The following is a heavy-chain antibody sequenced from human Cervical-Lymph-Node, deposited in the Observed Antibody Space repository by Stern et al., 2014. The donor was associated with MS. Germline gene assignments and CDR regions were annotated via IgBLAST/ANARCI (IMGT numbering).Heavy chain of an antibody. Sequence: QVTLRESGPVLVKPTETLMLTCTVSGFSLSNDRMGVSWIRQPPGKALEWLAHIFSNYENYYSTSLKSQLTLSKDTSKSQVVLTMTNMDPVDTATYFCARILYDGAYRGDYWGQGILVTVSS. V-gene: IGHV2-26*01. CDR3: ARILYDGAYRGDY. D-gene: IGHD4/OR15-4a*01. CDR1: GFSLSNDRMG. CDR2: IFSNYEN. J-gene: IGHJ4*02.